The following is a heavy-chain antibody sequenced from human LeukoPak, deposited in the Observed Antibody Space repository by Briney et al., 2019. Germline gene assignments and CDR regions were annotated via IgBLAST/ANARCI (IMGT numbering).Heavy chain of an antibody. Sequence: GGSLRLSCAAPGFTFSSYAMSWVRQAPGKGLEWVSAISGSGGSTYYADSVKGRFTISRDNSKNTLYLQMNSLRAEDTAVYYCAKPEAGSSGWRGPFDYWGQGTLVTVSS. V-gene: IGHV3-23*01. CDR2: ISGSGGST. CDR3: AKPEAGSSGWRGPFDY. J-gene: IGHJ4*02. D-gene: IGHD6-19*01. CDR1: GFTFSSYA.